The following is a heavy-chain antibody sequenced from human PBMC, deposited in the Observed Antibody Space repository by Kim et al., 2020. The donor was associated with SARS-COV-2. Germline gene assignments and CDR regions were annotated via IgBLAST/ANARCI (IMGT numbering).Heavy chain of an antibody. Sequence: SVKVSCKASGGTFSSYAISWVRRAPGQGLEWMGGIIPIFGTANYAQKFQGRVTITADESTSTAYMELSSLRSEDTAVYYCARAGYYYDSSGYYSPGAFDIWGQGTMVTVSS. CDR1: GGTFSSYA. CDR2: IIPIFGTA. D-gene: IGHD3-22*01. J-gene: IGHJ3*02. CDR3: ARAGYYYDSSGYYSPGAFDI. V-gene: IGHV1-69*13.